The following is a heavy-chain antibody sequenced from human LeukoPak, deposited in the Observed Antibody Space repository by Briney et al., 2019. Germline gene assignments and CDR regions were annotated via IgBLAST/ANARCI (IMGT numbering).Heavy chain of an antibody. Sequence: SETLSLTCAVYGGSLSGYYWSWIRQTPGKGLEWIGEINHSGSINSNPSLKSRVTISVDTSKNQFSLKLSSVTAADTAVFYCARGGGGYSSGWYARRDRYYMDVWGKGTTVTISS. V-gene: IGHV4-34*01. CDR3: ARGGGGYSSGWYARRDRYYMDV. CDR1: GGSLSGYY. D-gene: IGHD6-19*01. CDR2: INHSGSI. J-gene: IGHJ6*03.